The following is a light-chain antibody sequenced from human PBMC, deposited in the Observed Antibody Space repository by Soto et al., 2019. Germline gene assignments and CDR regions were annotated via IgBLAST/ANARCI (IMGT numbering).Light chain of an antibody. Sequence: EIVLTQSPGTLSLSPGESATLSCRASQSISGTYLAWYQQKPGQAPRLLIYGASSRATGVPDRFSGSGSGTDFTLTISRLGPEDFAVYFCQQYGTSVYTFGQGTTLEIK. CDR1: QSISGTY. CDR3: QQYGTSVYT. J-gene: IGKJ2*01. CDR2: GAS. V-gene: IGKV3-20*01.